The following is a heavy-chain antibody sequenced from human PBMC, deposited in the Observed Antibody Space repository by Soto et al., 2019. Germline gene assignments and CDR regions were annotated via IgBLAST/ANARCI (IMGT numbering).Heavy chain of an antibody. CDR3: ATSHLGAMAPFAY. CDR1: GFSFSSHS. CDR2: ISGSGGHI. Sequence: EVQLMESGGALVQPGGSLRLSCVASGFSFSSHSVTWVRQAPGKGPEWVSTISGSGGHIYYVDSVKGRFTISRDNSKNTLYLQRTSLGAEDTALYYCATSHLGAMAPFAYWGQGTLVTVSS. V-gene: IGHV3-23*01. D-gene: IGHD5-18*01. J-gene: IGHJ4*02.